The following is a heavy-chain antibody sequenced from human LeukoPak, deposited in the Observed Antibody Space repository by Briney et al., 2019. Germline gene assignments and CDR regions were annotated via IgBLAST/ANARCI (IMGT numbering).Heavy chain of an antibody. D-gene: IGHD6-13*01. Sequence: WGSLRLSCAASGFTFSRYAMTWGRQAPGKGLEWVSVITASGGSTYYADSVQGRFTISRDISKNTLYLQMNSLRAEDTAVYYCAKDSSSWSFPIDYWGQETRVTVSP. CDR3: AKDSSSWSFPIDY. V-gene: IGHV3-23*01. CDR2: ITASGGST. CDR1: GFTFSRYA. J-gene: IGHJ4*02.